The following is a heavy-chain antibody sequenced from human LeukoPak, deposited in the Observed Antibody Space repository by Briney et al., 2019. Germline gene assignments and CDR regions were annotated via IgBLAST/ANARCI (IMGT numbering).Heavy chain of an antibody. Sequence: GESLKISCKDSGYSFTSYWICWVRQMPGKGLEWMGIIYPGDSDTRYSPSFQGQVTISADKSISTAYLQWSSLKASDTAMYYCARLISAAISLGDYWGQGTLVTVSS. CDR3: ARLISAAISLGDY. CDR2: IYPGDSDT. V-gene: IGHV5-51*01. J-gene: IGHJ4*02. D-gene: IGHD6-13*01. CDR1: GYSFTSYW.